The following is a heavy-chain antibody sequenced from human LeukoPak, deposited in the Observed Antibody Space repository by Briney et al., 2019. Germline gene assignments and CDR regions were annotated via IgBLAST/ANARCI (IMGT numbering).Heavy chain of an antibody. V-gene: IGHV4-4*02. D-gene: IGHD2-21*01. J-gene: IGHJ5*01. Sequence: SETLSLTCEISGGSISTSNWWTWVRQPPGKGLEWIGEIHHSGRTNYNPFLKSRLSMSVDKPKNQFSLKLNSVTAADTAMYYCARDQGFLEATAGWLDSWGQGILVTVSS. CDR1: GGSISTSNW. CDR2: IHHSGRT. CDR3: ARDQGFLEATAGWLDS.